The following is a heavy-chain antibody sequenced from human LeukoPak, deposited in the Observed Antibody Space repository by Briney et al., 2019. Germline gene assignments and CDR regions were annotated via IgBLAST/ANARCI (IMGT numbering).Heavy chain of an antibody. CDR2: MNPNSGNT. Sequence: ASVKVSCKASGYTVTSYDINWVRQATGQGLEWMGWMNPNSGNTGYAQKFQGRVTMTRNTSISTAYMELSSLRSEDTAVYYCARGWKVAVAGRRDYYYGMDVWGQGTTVTVSS. D-gene: IGHD6-19*01. CDR3: ARGWKVAVAGRRDYYYGMDV. J-gene: IGHJ6*02. CDR1: GYTVTSYD. V-gene: IGHV1-8*01.